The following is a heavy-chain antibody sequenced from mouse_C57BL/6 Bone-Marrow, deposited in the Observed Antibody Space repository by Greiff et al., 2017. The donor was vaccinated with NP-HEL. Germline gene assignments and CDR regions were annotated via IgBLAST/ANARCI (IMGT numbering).Heavy chain of an antibody. CDR2: ISSGGSYT. J-gene: IGHJ2*01. V-gene: IGHV5-6*01. D-gene: IGHD1-1*01. CDR1: GFTFSSYG. Sequence: EVKVVESGGDLVKPGGSLKLSCAASGFTFSSYGMSWVRQTPDKRLEWVATISSGGSYTYYPDSVKGRFTISRDNAKNTLYLQMSSLKSEDTAMYYCARHQLRYPDYWGQGTTLTVSS. CDR3: ARHQLRYPDY.